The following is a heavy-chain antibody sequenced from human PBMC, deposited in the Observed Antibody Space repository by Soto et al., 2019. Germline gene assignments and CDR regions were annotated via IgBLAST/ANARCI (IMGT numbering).Heavy chain of an antibody. CDR2: IYYAGST. D-gene: IGHD1-26*01. CDR1: GGSISSTSSY. J-gene: IGHJ4*02. CDR3: GREGGGGIDY. V-gene: IGHV4-31*03. Sequence: NPSETLSLTCTVSGGSISSTSSYWSWIRQHPGKSLAWIGYIYYAGSTYYNPSLKSRVLISLDTSENQFSLNLSSVTAADTAVSCRGREGGGGIDYWGQGTLVTVSS.